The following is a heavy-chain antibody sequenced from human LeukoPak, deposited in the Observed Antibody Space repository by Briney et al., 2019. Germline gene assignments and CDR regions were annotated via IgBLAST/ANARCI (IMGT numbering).Heavy chain of an antibody. CDR2: IYSGGST. CDR1: GFTVSSNF. J-gene: IGHJ4*02. CDR3: AGGDSSVWYNY. D-gene: IGHD6-19*01. Sequence: PGGSLRLSCAASGFTVSSNFMSGVRQAPGRGVEGVSVIYSGGSTYYADSVKGRFTISRDNSKNTLYLQMNSLRAEDTAVYYCAGGDSSVWYNYWGQGTLVTVSS. V-gene: IGHV3-53*01.